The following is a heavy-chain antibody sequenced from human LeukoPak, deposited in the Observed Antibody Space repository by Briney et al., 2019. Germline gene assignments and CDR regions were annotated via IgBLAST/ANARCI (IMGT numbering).Heavy chain of an antibody. Sequence: GGSLRLSCAGYGFTFSDYYRSWLRQAPGKGLEGVSYISSSGSSIYYADYGKGRFTISRDNAKNSLYLQMNRLRAEDPAVYYCARDLREPDYWGQGTLVTVSS. CDR2: ISSSGSSI. D-gene: IGHD1-14*01. J-gene: IGHJ4*02. CDR3: ARDLREPDY. CDR1: GFTFSDYY. V-gene: IGHV3-11*01.